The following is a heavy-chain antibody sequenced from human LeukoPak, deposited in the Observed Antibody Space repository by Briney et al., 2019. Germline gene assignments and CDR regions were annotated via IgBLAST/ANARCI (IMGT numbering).Heavy chain of an antibody. Sequence: PSETLSLTCTVSGVSISPNYWSWIRQPPGKGLEWIGYVYYSGSTNYNPSRKSRVTRSVDASKKQLSLRLKSVTAADTAVYYCARGGVAVAGSPAADYYYYMDVWGKGTTVTVSS. CDR1: GVSISPNY. CDR3: ARGGVAVAGSPAADYYYYMDV. CDR2: VYYSGST. D-gene: IGHD6-19*01. J-gene: IGHJ6*03. V-gene: IGHV4-59*01.